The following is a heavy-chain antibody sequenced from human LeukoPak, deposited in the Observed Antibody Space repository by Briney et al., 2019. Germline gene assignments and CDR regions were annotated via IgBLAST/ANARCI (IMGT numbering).Heavy chain of an antibody. D-gene: IGHD6-13*01. Sequence: ASVKVSCKASGYTFTGYYMHWVRQAPGQGLEWMGIINPSGGSTSYAQKFQGRVTMTRDTSTSTVYMELSSLRSEDTAVYYCARRIAAAAAWYYGMDVWGQGTTVTVSS. CDR2: INPSGGST. CDR1: GYTFTGYY. V-gene: IGHV1-46*01. CDR3: ARRIAAAAAWYYGMDV. J-gene: IGHJ6*02.